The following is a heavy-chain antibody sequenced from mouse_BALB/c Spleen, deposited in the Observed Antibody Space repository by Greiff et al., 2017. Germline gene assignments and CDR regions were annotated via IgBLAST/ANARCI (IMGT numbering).Heavy chain of an antibody. D-gene: IGHD2-4*01. J-gene: IGHJ3*01. CDR3: ARGGYYDYDEGFAY. Sequence: VQLLQSGAELVRPGVSVKISCKASGYTFTDYAMHWVKQSHAKSLEWIGVISTYYGDTSYNQKFKGKATMAVDKSSSTAYMKLTRLSSEDSAIYYCARGGYYDYDEGFAYWGQGTLVTVSA. V-gene: IGHV1S137*01. CDR2: ISTYYGDT. CDR1: GYTFTDYA.